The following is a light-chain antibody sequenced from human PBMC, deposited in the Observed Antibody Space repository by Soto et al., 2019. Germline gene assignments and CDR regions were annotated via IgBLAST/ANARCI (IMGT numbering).Light chain of an antibody. J-gene: IGKJ1*01. V-gene: IGKV3-15*01. CDR2: GAT. Sequence: EIVMTQSPATLSASPGERATLSCRASQDVGKKLAWYQQKPGQAPRLLIYGATTRATGIPARFSGSGSGTQFTLTISSLQPDDFAVYYCQQYHNWWTFGQGTKVDIK. CDR1: QDVGKK. CDR3: QQYHNWWT.